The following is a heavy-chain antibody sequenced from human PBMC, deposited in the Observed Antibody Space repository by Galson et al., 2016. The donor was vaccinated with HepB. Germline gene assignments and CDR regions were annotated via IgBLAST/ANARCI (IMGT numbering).Heavy chain of an antibody. D-gene: IGHD3-3*01. CDR3: GLGQDEMPTIFDF. CDR1: GLTFSNYP. Sequence: SLRLSCADSGLTFSNYPMNWVRQAPGKGLEWVSTISVGGGDTYYADSLRGRFTISRDNSKNTLFLQLNTLRADDTAAYYCGLGQDEMPTIFDFWGQGALVTVSS. J-gene: IGHJ4*02. CDR2: ISVGGGDT. V-gene: IGHV3-23*01.